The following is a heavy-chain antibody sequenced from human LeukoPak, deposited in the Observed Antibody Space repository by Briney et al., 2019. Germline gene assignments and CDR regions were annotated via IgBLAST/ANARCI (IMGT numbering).Heavy chain of an antibody. V-gene: IGHV4-39*01. CDR1: GGSISSSSYY. CDR2: IYYSGST. D-gene: IGHD6-19*01. Sequence: PSETLSLTCTVSGGSISSSSYYWGWIRQPPGKGLEWLGSIYYSGSTYYNPSLKSRVAISVDTSKNQFSLKLSSVTAADTAVYYCARQGYSSGWDATDYWGQGTLVTVSS. J-gene: IGHJ4*02. CDR3: ARQGYSSGWDATDY.